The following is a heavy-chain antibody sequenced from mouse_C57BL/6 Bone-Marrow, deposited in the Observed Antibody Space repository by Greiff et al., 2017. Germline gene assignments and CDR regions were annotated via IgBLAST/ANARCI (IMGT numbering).Heavy chain of an antibody. CDR1: GYTFTDYY. Sequence: VQLQQSGAELVRPGASVKLSCKASGYTFTDYYINWVKQRPGQGLEWIARIYPGSGNNYYNEKFKGKATLTAEKSSITSYMQLSSLTSEDSAVYFCARGRMVTTGFAYWGQGTLVTVSA. CDR3: ARGRMVTTGFAY. J-gene: IGHJ3*01. V-gene: IGHV1-76*01. CDR2: IYPGSGNN. D-gene: IGHD2-2*01.